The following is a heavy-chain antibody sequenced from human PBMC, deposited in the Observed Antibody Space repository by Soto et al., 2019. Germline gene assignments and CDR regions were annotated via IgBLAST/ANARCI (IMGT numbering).Heavy chain of an antibody. CDR2: IYPSGST. CDR3: ATGRSDVVPGAMDT. J-gene: IGHJ5*02. CDR1: GGSFSSSY. V-gene: IGHV4-4*07. D-gene: IGHD2-2*01. Sequence: QVQLQESGPGLVKPSETLSLSCTVSGGSFSSSYCNWVRKSSGKGLEWIGRIYPSGSTTYNPSLKSRLTISVYTSKNPFALRLTSMTAADTAVYYCATGRSDVVPGAMDTWGQGTLVTVSS.